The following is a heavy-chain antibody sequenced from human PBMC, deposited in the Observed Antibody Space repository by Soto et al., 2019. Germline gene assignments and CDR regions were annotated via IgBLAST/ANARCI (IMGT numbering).Heavy chain of an antibody. CDR2: LSWNGVTI. Sequence: EVQLVESGGGLVQPGRSLRLSCAASGFTFDDYAMHWVRQVPGKGLQWVSGLSWNGVTIGYAASVKGRFTISRDNAKKSMSLQMIGVRPLDTALYYCAASRASGSSDDSCFRFGMDVWRLGATVTVS. J-gene: IGHJ6*02. V-gene: IGHV3-9*01. CDR1: GFTFDDYA. D-gene: IGHD3-22*01. CDR3: AASRASGSSDDSCFRFGMDV.